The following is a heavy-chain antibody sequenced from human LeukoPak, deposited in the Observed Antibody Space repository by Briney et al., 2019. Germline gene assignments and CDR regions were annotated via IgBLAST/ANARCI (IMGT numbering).Heavy chain of an antibody. V-gene: IGHV4-34*01. J-gene: IGHJ4*02. D-gene: IGHD4-23*01. Sequence: SETLSLTCAVYGGSFSGYYWSWIRQPPGKGLEWIGEINHSGSTNYNPSLKSRVTISVDTSKNQFSLKLSSVTAADTAVYYCARHPTTVVPPDYWGQGTLVTVSS. CDR3: ARHPTTVVPPDY. CDR2: INHSGST. CDR1: GGSFSGYY.